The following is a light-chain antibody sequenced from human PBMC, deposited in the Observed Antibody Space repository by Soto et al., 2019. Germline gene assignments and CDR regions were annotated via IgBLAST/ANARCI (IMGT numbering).Light chain of an antibody. Sequence: QSALTQPPSASGSPGQSVTISCTGTISDVGGYNYVSWYRQHPGKAPKLMIYEVSERPSGVPDRFSGSKSGNTASLTVSGLQAEDEADYYCGSYAGFNNYVAFGGGTQLTVL. V-gene: IGLV2-8*01. CDR1: ISDVGGYNY. J-gene: IGLJ2*01. CDR2: EVS. CDR3: GSYAGFNNYVA.